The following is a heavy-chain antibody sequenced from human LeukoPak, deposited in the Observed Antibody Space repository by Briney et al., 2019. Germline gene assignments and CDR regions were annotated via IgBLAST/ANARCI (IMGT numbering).Heavy chain of an antibody. D-gene: IGHD6-13*01. CDR1: GASISSYY. V-gene: IGHV4-59*01. CDR2: IFYSGST. J-gene: IGHJ5*02. Sequence: SETLSLTCIVSGASISSYYWSWIRQPPGKGLEWIGHIFYSGSTKYNPSLKSRLTIAVDTSRNQFSLKLSSVSAADTAVYYCARGYSSSGHNWFDPWGQGTLVTVSS. CDR3: ARGYSSSGHNWFDP.